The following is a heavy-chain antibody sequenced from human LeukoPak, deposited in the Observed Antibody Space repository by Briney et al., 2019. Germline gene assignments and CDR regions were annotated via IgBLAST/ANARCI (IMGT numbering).Heavy chain of an antibody. V-gene: IGHV4-31*03. CDR3: ARGAPPDS. J-gene: IGHJ4*02. Sequence: TLSLTCIVSGASFNTGDYYWNWIRQHPGKGLEWIGYIYNSGSTYYNPSLKSRVTISVDTSKNHFSLRLTSVTAADSAVYYCARGAPPDSWGQGTLVTVSS. CDR1: GASFNTGDYY. CDR2: IYNSGST.